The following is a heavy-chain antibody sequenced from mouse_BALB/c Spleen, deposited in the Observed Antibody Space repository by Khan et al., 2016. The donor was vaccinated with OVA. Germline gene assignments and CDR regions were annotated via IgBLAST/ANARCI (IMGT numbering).Heavy chain of an antibody. V-gene: IGHV5-6*01. Sequence: EVELVESGGDLVKPGGSLKLSCAASGFTFSSYGMSWVRQTPDKRLEWVAAISSGGSYTYYPDSLKGRFTISSDNAKNTLYLQMSSLKSEDTAMYYCARKTGYYEGSAMDYWGQGTSVTVSS. CDR3: ARKTGYYEGSAMDY. CDR1: GFTFSSYG. D-gene: IGHD2-3*01. J-gene: IGHJ4*01. CDR2: ISSGGSYT.